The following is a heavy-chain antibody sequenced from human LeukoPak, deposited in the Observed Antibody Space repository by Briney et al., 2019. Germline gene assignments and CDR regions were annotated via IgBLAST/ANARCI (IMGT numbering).Heavy chain of an antibody. CDR3: ARRTPVLRSGTSSNWFDP. J-gene: IGHJ5*02. Sequence: SETLSLTCAVSGYSISSGNYWGWIRQPPGKGLEWIGTIYLSGGTYYNPSPKSRVTISVDTSKNQFSLKLRSVTAADTAVYYCARRTPVLRSGTSSNWFDPWGQGTLVTVSS. D-gene: IGHD2-15*01. V-gene: IGHV4-38-2*01. CDR2: IYLSGGT. CDR1: GYSISSGNY.